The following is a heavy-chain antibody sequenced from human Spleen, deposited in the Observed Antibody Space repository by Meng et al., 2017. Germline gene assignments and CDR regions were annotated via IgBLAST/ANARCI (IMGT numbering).Heavy chain of an antibody. J-gene: IGHJ5*02. CDR3: ARLPELLWFGELSFDP. D-gene: IGHD3-10*01. Sequence: HLRRQGSGPGLVKPSDPLSLTCTVSGGSISSSSYYWGWIRQPPGKGLEWIGSIYYSGSTYYNPSLKSRVTISVDTSKNQFSLKLSSVTAADTAVYYCARLPELLWFGELSFDPWGQGTLVTVSS. CDR1: GGSISSSSYY. V-gene: IGHV4-39*07. CDR2: IYYSGST.